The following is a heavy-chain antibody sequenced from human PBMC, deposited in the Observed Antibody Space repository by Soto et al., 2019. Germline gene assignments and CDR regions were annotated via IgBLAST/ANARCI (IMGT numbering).Heavy chain of an antibody. CDR2: IYYSGST. CDR1: GGSISSYY. D-gene: IGHD6-13*01. V-gene: IGHV4-59*08. Sequence: SETLSLTCTVSGGSISSYYWSWIRQPPGKGLEWIGYIYYSGSTNYNPSLRSRVTISVDTSKNQFSLKLSSVTAADTAVYYCARIAAATEGYWFDPWGQGTLVTVSS. J-gene: IGHJ5*02. CDR3: ARIAAATEGYWFDP.